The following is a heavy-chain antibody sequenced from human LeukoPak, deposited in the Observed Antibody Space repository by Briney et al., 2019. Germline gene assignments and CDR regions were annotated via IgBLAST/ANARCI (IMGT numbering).Heavy chain of an antibody. CDR3: AKGVKVPLLRYFSYYMDV. D-gene: IGHD3-9*01. CDR1: EFSFGSNY. V-gene: IGHV3-66*01. Sequence: GGSLRRSCAASEFSFGSNYMTWVRQAPGKGLEWVSLIYSGGSTYYADSVKGRFTISRDNSKNTLYLQMNSLRAEDTAVYYCAKGVKVPLLRYFSYYMDVWGKGTTVTISS. CDR2: IYSGGST. J-gene: IGHJ6*03.